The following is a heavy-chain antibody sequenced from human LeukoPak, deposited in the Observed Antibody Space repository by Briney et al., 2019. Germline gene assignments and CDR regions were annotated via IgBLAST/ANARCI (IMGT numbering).Heavy chain of an antibody. D-gene: IGHD6-19*01. CDR2: TYYRSKLYN. CDR3: ASKGYSSGWSRDAFDI. J-gene: IGHJ3*02. CDR1: GDSVSSNSAA. V-gene: IGHV6-1*01. Sequence: SQTLSLTCAISGDSVSSNSAAWNWIRQSPSRGLEWLGRTYYRSKLYNDYAVSVKSRITINPDTSKNQFSLQLNSVTPEDTAVYYCASKGYSSGWSRDAFDIWGQGTMVTVSS.